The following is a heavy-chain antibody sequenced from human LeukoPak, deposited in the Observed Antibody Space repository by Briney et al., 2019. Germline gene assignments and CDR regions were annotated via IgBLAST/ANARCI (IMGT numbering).Heavy chain of an antibody. Sequence: SGTLSLTCTVSGDSISSYYWSWIRQTPGKGLEWIWYMYHSGITKYNPSLKSRVTISVDTSKNQFSLKLSSVTAADTAVYYCARESNCSGGSCPKNNWFDPWGQGTLVTVSS. CDR1: GDSISSYY. CDR3: ARESNCSGGSCPKNNWFDP. V-gene: IGHV4-59*01. J-gene: IGHJ5*02. CDR2: MYHSGIT. D-gene: IGHD2-15*01.